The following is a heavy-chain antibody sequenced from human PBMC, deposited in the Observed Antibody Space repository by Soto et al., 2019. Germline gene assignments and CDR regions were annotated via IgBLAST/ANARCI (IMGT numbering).Heavy chain of an antibody. CDR1: GYTFTSYD. J-gene: IGHJ4*02. Sequence: ASLKVSCKSSGYTFTSYDINWVRQATGQGLEWMGWMNPNSGNTGYAQKFQGRVTMTRNTSISTAYMELSSLRSEDTAVYYCARGLESNPYDYWGQGTLVTVSS. CDR3: ARGLESNPYDY. V-gene: IGHV1-8*01. CDR2: MNPNSGNT.